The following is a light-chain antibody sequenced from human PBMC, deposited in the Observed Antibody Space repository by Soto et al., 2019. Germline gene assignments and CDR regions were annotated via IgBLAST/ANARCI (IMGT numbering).Light chain of an antibody. Sequence: SYELTQPPSVSVSPGQTASITCSGDNLANKNACWYQHKPGQSPVLVIYHETKRPSGIPGRFSGSSSGNTATLTISGTRPMDEADYYCQVWHSSTFVLGGGTKVTVL. V-gene: IGLV3-1*01. J-gene: IGLJ2*01. CDR2: HET. CDR3: QVWHSSTFV. CDR1: NLANKN.